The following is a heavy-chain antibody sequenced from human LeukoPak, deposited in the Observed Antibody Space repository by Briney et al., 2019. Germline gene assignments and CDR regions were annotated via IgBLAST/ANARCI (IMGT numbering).Heavy chain of an antibody. CDR1: GGSFSGYY. CDR2: INHSGST. Sequence: SETLSLTCAVYGGSFSGYYWSWIRQPPGKGLEWIGEINHSGSTNYNPSLKSRVTISVDTSKNQFSLKLSSVTAADTAVYYCAREGYDYVWGSYRPGNYWGQGTLVTVSS. D-gene: IGHD3-16*02. CDR3: AREGYDYVWGSYRPGNY. V-gene: IGHV4-34*01. J-gene: IGHJ4*02.